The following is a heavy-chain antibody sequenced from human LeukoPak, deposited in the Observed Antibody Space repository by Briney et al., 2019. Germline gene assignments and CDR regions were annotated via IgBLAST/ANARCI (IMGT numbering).Heavy chain of an antibody. V-gene: IGHV3-64*01. CDR2: ITSNGGST. Sequence: TGGSLRLSCAASGFTFSSYAIHWVRQAPGKGLEFVSAITSNGGSTYYANSVKGRFTISRDNSKNTLFLQMGSLKTEDMAMYYCARGFRLWDAFDIWGQGTMVTVSS. CDR3: ARGFRLWDAFDI. CDR1: GFTFSSYA. J-gene: IGHJ3*02. D-gene: IGHD4/OR15-4a*01.